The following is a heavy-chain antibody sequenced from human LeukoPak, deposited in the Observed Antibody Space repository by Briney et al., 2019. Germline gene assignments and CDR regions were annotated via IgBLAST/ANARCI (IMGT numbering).Heavy chain of an antibody. D-gene: IGHD3-10*01. J-gene: IGHJ4*02. Sequence: PGGSLRLSCAASGFTFSSYWMHWVRQAPGKGLVWVSRINSDGSSTSYADSVKGRFTISRDNAKNTLYLQMNSLRAEDTAVYYCARDPALTYYYGSGSYYTPALVGYWGQGTLVTVSS. CDR2: INSDGSST. V-gene: IGHV3-74*01. CDR1: GFTFSSYW. CDR3: ARDPALTYYYGSGSYYTPALVGY.